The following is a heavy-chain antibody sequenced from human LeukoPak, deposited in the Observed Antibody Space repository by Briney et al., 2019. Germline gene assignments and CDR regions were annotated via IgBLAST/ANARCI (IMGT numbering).Heavy chain of an antibody. CDR1: GFTFTSSA. D-gene: IGHD5-24*01. V-gene: IGHV1-58*02. CDR3: AAREMAVSYYFDY. CDR2: IVVGSGNT. J-gene: IGHJ4*02. Sequence: SMKVSCKASGFTFTSSAMQWVRQARGQRLEWIGWIVVGSGNTNYAQKFQERVTITRDMSTSTVYMELSSLRSEDTAVYYCAAREMAVSYYFDYWGQGTLVTVSS.